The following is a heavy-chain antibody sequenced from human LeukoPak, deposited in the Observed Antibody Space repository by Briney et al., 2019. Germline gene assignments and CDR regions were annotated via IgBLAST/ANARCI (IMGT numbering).Heavy chain of an antibody. V-gene: IGHV3-23*01. Sequence: GGSLRLSCAASGFTFSNYAMRWLRQAPGKGLEWVSAMSPSGDSTFHADSVRGRFTMSRDNSKNTLYPQMNSLRAEDTAVYYCARKSLAADVFDSWGQGTLVTVSS. J-gene: IGHJ4*02. CDR2: MSPSGDST. CDR3: ARKSLAADVFDS. D-gene: IGHD6-13*01. CDR1: GFTFSNYA.